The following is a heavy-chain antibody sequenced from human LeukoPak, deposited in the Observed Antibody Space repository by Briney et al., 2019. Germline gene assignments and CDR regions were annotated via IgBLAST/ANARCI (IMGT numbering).Heavy chain of an antibody. CDR1: GGSISSSSYY. CDR3: ARGGWLPYFDY. J-gene: IGHJ4*02. CDR2: IYYSGST. V-gene: IGHV4-39*07. D-gene: IGHD5-12*01. Sequence: PSETLSLTCTVSGGSISSSSYYWGWIRQPPGKGLEWIGSIYYSGSTYYNPSLKSRVTISVDTSKNQFSLKLSSVTAADTAVYYCARGGWLPYFDYWGQGTLVTVSS.